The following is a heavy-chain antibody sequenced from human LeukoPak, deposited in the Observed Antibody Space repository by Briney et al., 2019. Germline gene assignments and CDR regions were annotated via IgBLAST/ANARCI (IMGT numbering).Heavy chain of an antibody. CDR3: ATVRYGNYFDH. CDR1: GLTFSTYW. CDR2: IKVDGSES. V-gene: IGHV3-7*01. J-gene: IGHJ4*02. D-gene: IGHD4-17*01. Sequence: GGSLRLSCEASGLTFSTYWMSWVRQAPGKGLEWVANIKVDGSESYYGDSVKGRFTISRDNAKNSLYLQMNSLRVEDTAVYYCATVRYGNYFDHWGQGTLVTASS.